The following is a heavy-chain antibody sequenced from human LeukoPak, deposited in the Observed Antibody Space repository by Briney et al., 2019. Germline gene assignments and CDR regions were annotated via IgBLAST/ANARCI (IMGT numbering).Heavy chain of an antibody. J-gene: IGHJ2*01. CDR3: ARELRAIFGDWYFDL. Sequence: ASVKVSCTASGYTFTSYGISWVRQAPGQGLEWIGWISAYNGNTNYAQKLQGRVTMTTDTSTSTAYMELRSLRSDDTAVYYCARELRAIFGDWYFDLWGRGTLVTVSS. D-gene: IGHD3-3*01. V-gene: IGHV1-18*01. CDR2: ISAYNGNT. CDR1: GYTFTSYG.